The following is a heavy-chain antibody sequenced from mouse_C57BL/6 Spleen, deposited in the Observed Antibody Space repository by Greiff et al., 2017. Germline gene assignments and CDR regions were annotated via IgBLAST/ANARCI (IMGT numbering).Heavy chain of an antibody. D-gene: IGHD1-1*01. CDR2: IWSDGST. Sequence: LMAPSQSLSITCTVSGFSLTSYGVHWVRQPPGKGLEWLVVIWSDGSTTYNSALKSRLSISKDNSKSQVFLKMNSLQTDDTAMYDCARHDGSSPYYAMDYWGQGTSVTVSS. J-gene: IGHJ4*01. CDR3: ARHDGSSPYYAMDY. CDR1: GFSLTSYG. V-gene: IGHV2-6-2*01.